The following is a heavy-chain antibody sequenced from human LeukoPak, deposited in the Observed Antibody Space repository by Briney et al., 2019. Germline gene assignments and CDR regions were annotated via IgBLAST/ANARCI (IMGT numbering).Heavy chain of an antibody. CDR1: GCIFTSYW. D-gene: IGHD3-3*01. V-gene: IGHV5-51*01. J-gene: IGHJ4*02. CDR3: ARRQYHDLWNAFYGNFDY. Sequence: GESLEISCQGSGCIFTSYWIGWVRQVPGKGLEWMGIIYPGDSDTRYSPSFQAQVTISADKSISTAYLQWSSLKASDTAMYYCARRQYHDLWNAFYGNFDYWGQGTLVTVSS. CDR2: IYPGDSDT.